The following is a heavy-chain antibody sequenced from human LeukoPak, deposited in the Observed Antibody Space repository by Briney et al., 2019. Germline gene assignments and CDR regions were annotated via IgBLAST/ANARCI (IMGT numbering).Heavy chain of an antibody. CDR3: ARDSSTLTTRHFDY. CDR1: CGSINNFY. D-gene: IGHD4-17*01. Sequence: SETLSLTCTASCGSINNFYWTWIRQPPGKGLECIGYVYYTGSTYYNPSLKNRVTISVDTSRNQFSLRLNYVTAADTAVYYCARDSSTLTTRHFDYWGQGTLVTVSS. CDR2: VYYTGST. V-gene: IGHV4-59*01. J-gene: IGHJ4*02.